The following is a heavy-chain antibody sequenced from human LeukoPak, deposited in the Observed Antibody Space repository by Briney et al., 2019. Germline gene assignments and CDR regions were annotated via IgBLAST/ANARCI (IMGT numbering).Heavy chain of an antibody. J-gene: IGHJ3*02. CDR1: GGTFSSYA. CDR3: ARLAGYPPDDAFDI. CDR2: IIPIFGTA. V-gene: IGHV1-69*05. Sequence: GASVKVSCKASGGTFSSYAISWVRQAPGQGLEWMGGIIPIFGTANYAQKFQGRVTITTDESTSTAYMELSSLRSEDTAVYYCARLAGYPPDDAFDIWGQGTMVTVSS. D-gene: IGHD5-12*01.